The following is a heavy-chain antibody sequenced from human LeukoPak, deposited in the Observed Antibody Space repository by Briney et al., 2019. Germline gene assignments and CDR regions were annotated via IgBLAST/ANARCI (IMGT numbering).Heavy chain of an antibody. CDR1: GFTFDDYG. CDR3: ARRARYCSSTSCPRANYFDY. Sequence: GGSLRLSCAASGFTFDDYGMSWVRQAPGKGLEWVSGINWNGGSTGYADSVKGRFTISRDNAKNSLYLQMNSLRAEDTALYYCARRARYCSSTSCPRANYFDYWGRGTLVTVSS. CDR2: INWNGGST. J-gene: IGHJ4*02. D-gene: IGHD2-2*01. V-gene: IGHV3-20*04.